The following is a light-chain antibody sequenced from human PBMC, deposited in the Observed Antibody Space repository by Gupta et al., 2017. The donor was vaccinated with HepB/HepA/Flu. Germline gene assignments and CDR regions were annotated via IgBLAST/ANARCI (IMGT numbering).Light chain of an antibody. CDR2: GAS. Sequence: DIAMTPSPAPLSVSPGERATLSCRASESISSNLAWYQQKPGQAPRLLIYGASTRATGIPARFSGSGSGTEFTLTISSLQSEDFAVYYCQQYNNWPRTFGQGTKVEIK. CDR1: ESISSN. CDR3: QQYNNWPRT. J-gene: IGKJ1*01. V-gene: IGKV3-15*01.